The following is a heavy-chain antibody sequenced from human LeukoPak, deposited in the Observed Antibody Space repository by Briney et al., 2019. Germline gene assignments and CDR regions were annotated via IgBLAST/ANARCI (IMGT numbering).Heavy chain of an antibody. J-gene: IGHJ3*02. V-gene: IGHV3-21*01. CDR2: ISSSSSYI. CDR3: ARAFRVGAEPYDAFDI. D-gene: IGHD1-26*01. Sequence: GGSLRLSCAASGFTFSSYSMNWVRQAPGKGLEWVSSISSSSSYIYYADSVKGRFTISRDNAKNSLYLQMNSLRAEDTAVYYCARAFRVGAEPYDAFDIWGQGTMVTVSS. CDR1: GFTFSSYS.